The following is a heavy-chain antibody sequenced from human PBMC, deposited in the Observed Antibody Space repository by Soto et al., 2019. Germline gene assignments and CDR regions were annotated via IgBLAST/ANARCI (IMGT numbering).Heavy chain of an antibody. CDR3: ARGSGRGNGWGTYFYYGMDV. J-gene: IGHJ6*02. CDR2: INHSGST. D-gene: IGHD6-19*01. CDR1: GGSFSGYH. V-gene: IGHV4-34*01. Sequence: KPLETLSLTCAVYGGSFSGYHWSWIRQPPGKGLEWIGEINHSGSTSYNPSLKSRVTISVDTSKNQFSLKVTSVTAADTAAYYCARGSGRGNGWGTYFYYGMDVWGQGTTVTVSS.